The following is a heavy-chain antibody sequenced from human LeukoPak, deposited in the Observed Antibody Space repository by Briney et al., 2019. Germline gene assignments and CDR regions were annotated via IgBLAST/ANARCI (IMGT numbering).Heavy chain of an antibody. V-gene: IGHV3-74*01. J-gene: IGHJ4*02. Sequence: GGSLRLSCAASGFTFSSYWMHWVRQGPGKGLVWVSRLNTDGGTSAYADSVKGRFTVSRDNAKNTLYLQMNSLRAEDTAAYYCARGGVDYWGQGTLVTVSS. CDR3: ARGGVDY. CDR1: GFTFSSYW. CDR2: LNTDGGTS.